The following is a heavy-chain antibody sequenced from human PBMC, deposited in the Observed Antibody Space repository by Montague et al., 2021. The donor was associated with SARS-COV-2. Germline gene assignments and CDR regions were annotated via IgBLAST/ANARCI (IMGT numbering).Heavy chain of an antibody. V-gene: IGHV4-31*03. CDR2: IYYSGST. CDR1: GGSISSGGYY. D-gene: IGHD3-22*01. J-gene: IGHJ3*02. CDR3: ARDPRYDSSGYYLGSAFDI. Sequence: TLSLTCTVSGGSISSGGYYWSWIRQHPGKGLEWIEYIYYSGSTYYNPSLKSRVTISVDTSKNQFSLKLSSVTAADTAVYYCARDPRYDSSGYYLGSAFDIWGQGTMVTVSS.